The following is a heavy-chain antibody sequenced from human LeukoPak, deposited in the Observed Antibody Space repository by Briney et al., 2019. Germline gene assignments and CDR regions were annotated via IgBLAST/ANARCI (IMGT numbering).Heavy chain of an antibody. CDR1: GYTFTSYD. Sequence: ASVKVSCKASGYTFTSYDINWVRPATGQGREWMGWMNPNSGNTGYAQKFQGRVTITRNTSISTAYMELCSLRSEDTAVYYCARARANSDFDYWGQGTLVTVSS. V-gene: IGHV1-8*03. CDR2: MNPNSGNT. J-gene: IGHJ4*02. D-gene: IGHD1-26*01. CDR3: ARARANSDFDY.